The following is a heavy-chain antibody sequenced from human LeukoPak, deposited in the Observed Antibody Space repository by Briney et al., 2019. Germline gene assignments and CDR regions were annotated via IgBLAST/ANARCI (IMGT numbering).Heavy chain of an antibody. CDR2: ISSNGGST. D-gene: IGHD4-11*01. CDR3: ARDGDMTNNAFDI. CDR1: GFTFSSYA. Sequence: GGSLRLSCAASGFTFSSYAMHWVRQAPGKGLEYIPAISSNGGSTYYANSVKCRFTISRDNSKNTLYLQMGSLRAEDMAVYYCARDGDMTNNAFDIWGQGTMVTVSS. V-gene: IGHV3-64*01. J-gene: IGHJ3*02.